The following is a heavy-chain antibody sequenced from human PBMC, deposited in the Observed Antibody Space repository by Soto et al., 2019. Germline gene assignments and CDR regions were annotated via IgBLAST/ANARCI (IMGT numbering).Heavy chain of an antibody. CDR2: IIPIFGTA. CDR3: ARATSPYYYDMGYYYYGMDV. Sequence: GASVKVSCKASGGTFSSYAISWVRQAPGQGLEWMGGIIPIFGTANYAQKFQGRVTITADESTSTAYMELRSLRSEDTAVYYCARATSPYYYDMGYYYYGMDVWGQGPTVTLSS. V-gene: IGHV1-69*13. CDR1: GGTFSSYA. J-gene: IGHJ6*02. D-gene: IGHD3-22*01.